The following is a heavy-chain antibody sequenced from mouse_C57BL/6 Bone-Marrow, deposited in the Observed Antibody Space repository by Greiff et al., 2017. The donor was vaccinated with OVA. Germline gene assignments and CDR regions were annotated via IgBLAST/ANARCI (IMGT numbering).Heavy chain of an antibody. CDR1: GYTFTSYW. CDR3: ARGDYYSNEWFAY. D-gene: IGHD2-5*01. Sequence: VQLQQPGAELVKPGASVKLSCKASGYTFTSYWMHWVKQRPGRGLEWIGRIDPTSGGTKYNEKFKSKATLTVDKPSSTAYMQLSSLTSEDSAVYYCARGDYYSNEWFAYWGQGTLVTVSA. V-gene: IGHV1-72*01. CDR2: IDPTSGGT. J-gene: IGHJ3*01.